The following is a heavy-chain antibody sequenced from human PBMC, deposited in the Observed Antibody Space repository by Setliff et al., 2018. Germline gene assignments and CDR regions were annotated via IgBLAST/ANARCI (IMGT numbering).Heavy chain of an antibody. V-gene: IGHV3-48*01. J-gene: IGHJ4*02. Sequence: PGGSLRLSCAASGFTFDDYVMTWVRQAPGKGLEWVSYISSSSGSIYYADSVKGRFTISRDNAKNSLYLQMNSLRAEDTAVYYCAKNPSRVYATRFDYWGQGTLVTVSS. CDR3: AKNPSRVYATRFDY. CDR1: GFTFDDYV. D-gene: IGHD2-8*01. CDR2: ISSSSGSI.